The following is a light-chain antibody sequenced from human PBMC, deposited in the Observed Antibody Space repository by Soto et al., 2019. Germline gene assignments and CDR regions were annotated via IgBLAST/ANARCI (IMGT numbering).Light chain of an antibody. J-gene: IGKJ2*01. CDR2: AAS. V-gene: IGKV1-39*01. CDR1: QSITSY. Sequence: DIQMTQSPSSLSASAGDRVTITCRASQSITSYLNWYQQKPGKAPKLLMYAASSLQSGVPSRFSGSGSGTDFTLTISSLQPEDFATYYCQQSYSTPYTFGQGTRLKI. CDR3: QQSYSTPYT.